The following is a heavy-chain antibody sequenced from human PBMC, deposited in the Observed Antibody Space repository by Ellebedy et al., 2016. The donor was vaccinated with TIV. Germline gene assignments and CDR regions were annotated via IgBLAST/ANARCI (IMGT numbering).Heavy chain of an antibody. Sequence: GESLKISXAASGFTFSSYAMSWVRQAPGKGLEWVSAISGSGGSTYYADSVKGRFTISRDNSKNTLHLQMNSLRAEDTAVYYCAKSPVVPAARYFDYWGQGTLVTVSS. CDR3: AKSPVVPAARYFDY. CDR1: GFTFSSYA. D-gene: IGHD2-2*01. J-gene: IGHJ4*02. CDR2: ISGSGGST. V-gene: IGHV3-23*01.